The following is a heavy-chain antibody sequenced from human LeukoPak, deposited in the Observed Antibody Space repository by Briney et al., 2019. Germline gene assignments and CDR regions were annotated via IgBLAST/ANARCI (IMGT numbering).Heavy chain of an antibody. CDR2: IKSTGDTT. D-gene: IGHD2-2*01. V-gene: IGHV1-46*01. J-gene: IGHJ4*02. CDR3: VREDAHTYYFDF. CDR1: GYTFTIYH. Sequence: ASVQVSFTTSGYTFTIYHMHWVRQAPGQGGERGAIIKSTGDTTVYAQKFQGRVTVTRDTSTSTVYMDLSSLSSEDTAVYYCVREDAHTYYFDFWGPGTLVTVSS.